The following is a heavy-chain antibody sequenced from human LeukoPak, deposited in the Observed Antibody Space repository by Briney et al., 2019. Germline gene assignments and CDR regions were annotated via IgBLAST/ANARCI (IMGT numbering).Heavy chain of an antibody. CDR1: TGSINDDY. V-gene: IGHV4-59*08. Sequence: SETLSLTCNVSTGSINDDYWLWVRQPPGKGLEWIAYIDYGGYTDYNPSVKSRVTMSIDTSKSQFTLHLRSVSAADTAIYYCATCAPNRYWLAPWGQGILVTVSS. J-gene: IGHJ5*02. CDR2: IDYGGYT. CDR3: ATCAPNRYWLAP.